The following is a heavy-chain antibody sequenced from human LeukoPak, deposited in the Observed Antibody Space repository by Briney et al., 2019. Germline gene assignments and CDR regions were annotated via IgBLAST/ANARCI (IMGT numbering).Heavy chain of an antibody. CDR1: GRSISSYY. Sequence: SSETLSLTCTVPGRSISSYYWSWIRQPPAKGQGWNGSIYYSGSTNSNPSLKSRVTISVDTSKNQFSLKVSSVTAADTAVYYCARAFSSAHGDDAFDIWGQGTMVTVSS. D-gene: IGHD7-27*01. J-gene: IGHJ3*02. CDR2: IYYSGST. V-gene: IGHV4-59*01. CDR3: ARAFSSAHGDDAFDI.